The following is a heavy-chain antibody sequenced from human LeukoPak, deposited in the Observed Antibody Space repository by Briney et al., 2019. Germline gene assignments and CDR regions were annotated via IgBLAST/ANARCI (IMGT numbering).Heavy chain of an antibody. Sequence: GGSLRLSCAASGFTFSSYSMNWVRQAPGKGLEWVSSISSSSSYIYYADLVKGRFTISRDNAKNSLYLQMNSLRAEDTAVYYCARVKEASAFDVWGQGTMVTVSS. D-gene: IGHD5-12*01. CDR3: ARVKEASAFDV. V-gene: IGHV3-21*01. CDR2: ISSSSSYI. J-gene: IGHJ3*01. CDR1: GFTFSSYS.